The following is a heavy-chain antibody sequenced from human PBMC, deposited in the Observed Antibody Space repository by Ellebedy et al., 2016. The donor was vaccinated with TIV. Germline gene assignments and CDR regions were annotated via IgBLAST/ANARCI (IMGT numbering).Heavy chain of an antibody. Sequence: PGGSLRLSCTGSGFTLGDYAMSWFRQAPGKGLEWVGFIRSKAYGGTTEYAASVKGRFTIARDDSKSIAYLQMHSLKSEDTAVYYCIRYLNWEAWFDPWGQGTLVTVSS. CDR3: IRYLNWEAWFDP. D-gene: IGHD3/OR15-3a*01. CDR2: IRSKAYGGTT. V-gene: IGHV3-49*03. CDR1: GFTLGDYA. J-gene: IGHJ5*02.